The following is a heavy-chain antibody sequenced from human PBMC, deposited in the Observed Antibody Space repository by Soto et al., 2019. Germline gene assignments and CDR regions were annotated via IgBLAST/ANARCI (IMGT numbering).Heavy chain of an antibody. Sequence: TSETLSLTCTVSGGSISSGDYYWSWIRQPPGKGLEWIGYIYYTGNTNYNPSLKSRVTISVDTSKNQFSLKLSSVTAADTAVYYCARGNDYGDYYFDYWGQGTLVTVSS. CDR2: IYYTGNT. D-gene: IGHD4-17*01. CDR3: ARGNDYGDYYFDY. V-gene: IGHV4-61*08. CDR1: GGSISSGDYY. J-gene: IGHJ4*02.